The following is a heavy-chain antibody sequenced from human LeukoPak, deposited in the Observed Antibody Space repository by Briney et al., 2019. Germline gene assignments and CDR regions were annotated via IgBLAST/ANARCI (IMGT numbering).Heavy chain of an antibody. V-gene: IGHV4-59*01. D-gene: IGHD3-22*01. CDR3: AFSAYYYVLDY. J-gene: IGHJ4*02. CDR2: IYYSGST. Sequence: PSETLSLTCTVSGGSISSYYWSWIRQPPGKGLEWIGYIYYSGSTNYNPSLKSRVTISVDTSKNQFSLKLSSVTAADTAVYYCAFSAYYYVLDYWGQGTLVTVSS. CDR1: GGSISSYY.